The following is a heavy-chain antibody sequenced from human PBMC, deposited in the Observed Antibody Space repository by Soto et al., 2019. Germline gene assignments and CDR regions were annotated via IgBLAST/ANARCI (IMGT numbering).Heavy chain of an antibody. CDR3: ARLNLYPYNWFDP. V-gene: IGHV4-59*01. D-gene: IGHD2-2*02. Sequence: PSETLSLTCTVSGGSLSSYYWSWIRQPPGKGLEWIGYIYYSGTTNYNPSLKSRVTISVDTSKNQFSLKMTSVTAADTAVYFCARLNLYPYNWFDPWGQGTLVTVS. J-gene: IGHJ5*02. CDR2: IYYSGTT. CDR1: GGSLSSYY.